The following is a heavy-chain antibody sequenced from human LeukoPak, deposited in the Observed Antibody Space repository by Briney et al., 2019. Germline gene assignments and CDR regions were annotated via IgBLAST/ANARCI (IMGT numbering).Heavy chain of an antibody. J-gene: IGHJ4*02. D-gene: IGHD3-22*01. Sequence: PGGSLRLSCAASGFTFDDYGMIWVRQAPGKGREWVAGINWNGDSTGYAYSGKGRFIISGDNAQNSLYLQMNSLRAEDTALYYCARAETYHYGTTGFQEIGPFDYWGQGTLVTVSS. V-gene: IGHV3-20*04. CDR1: GFTFDDYG. CDR2: INWNGDST. CDR3: ARAETYHYGTTGFQEIGPFDY.